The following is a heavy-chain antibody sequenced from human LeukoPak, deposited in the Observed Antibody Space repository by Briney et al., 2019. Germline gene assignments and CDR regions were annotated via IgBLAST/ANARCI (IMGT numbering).Heavy chain of an antibody. CDR3: ARGATFRGTYYMDV. D-gene: IGHD3-10*01. Sequence: SETLSLTCIVSGGPISTHYWSWSRQPPGKGLERIGYNDYSGSTNYNPSLKCRVTISVDTSKKQFSLKLNSVTAADTAVYYCARGATFRGTYYMDVWGKGTTVTVSS. CDR2: NDYSGST. V-gene: IGHV4-59*11. J-gene: IGHJ6*03. CDR1: GGPISTHY.